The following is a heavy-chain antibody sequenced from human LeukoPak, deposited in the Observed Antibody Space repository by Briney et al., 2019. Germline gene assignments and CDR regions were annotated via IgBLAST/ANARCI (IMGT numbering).Heavy chain of an antibody. V-gene: IGHV4-59*12. Sequence: PSETLSLTCTVSGGSIRSYYWSWIRQPPGKGLEWIGYIYYSGSTNYNPSLKSRVTISVDTSKNQFSLKLSSVTAADTAVYYCARGRQNIVATRRGNWFDPWGQGTLVTVSS. CDR1: GGSIRSYY. CDR3: ARGRQNIVATRRGNWFDP. J-gene: IGHJ5*02. CDR2: IYYSGST. D-gene: IGHD5-12*01.